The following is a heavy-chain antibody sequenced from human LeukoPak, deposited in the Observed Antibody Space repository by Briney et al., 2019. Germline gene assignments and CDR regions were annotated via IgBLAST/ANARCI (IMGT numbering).Heavy chain of an antibody. CDR1: GASVSSYY. V-gene: IGHV4-4*07. CDR3: ARGGLWLNYYYYYMDV. Sequence: SETLSLTCTVSGASVSSYYWIWIRQPAGRGLEWIGRIDASGSTNYNPSLKSRVTMSVDSSKNQFSLKVSSVTAADTAVYYCARGGLWLNYYYYYMDVWGKGTTVTVSS. D-gene: IGHD5-18*01. CDR2: IDASGST. J-gene: IGHJ6*03.